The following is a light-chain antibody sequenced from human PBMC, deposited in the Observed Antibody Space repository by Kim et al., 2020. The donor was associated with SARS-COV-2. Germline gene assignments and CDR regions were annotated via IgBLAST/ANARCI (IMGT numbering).Light chain of an antibody. J-gene: IGLJ1*01. CDR2: EVT. V-gene: IGLV2-23*02. CDR3: CSYAGSTTFV. Sequence: QSITISCSVTSNDIGMYNLVSWYQQHPGKAPKLIVFEVTKRPSGVSPRFSGSRSGNTASLPISGLQPEDEAEYYCCSYAGSTTFVLGSGTKVTVL. CDR1: SNDIGMYNL.